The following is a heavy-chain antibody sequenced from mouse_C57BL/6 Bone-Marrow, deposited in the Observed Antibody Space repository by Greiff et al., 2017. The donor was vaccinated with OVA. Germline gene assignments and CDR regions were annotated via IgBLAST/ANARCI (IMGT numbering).Heavy chain of an antibody. CDR1: GFTFTDYY. J-gene: IGHJ2*01. Sequence: DVMLVESGGGLVQPGGSLSLSCAASGFTFTDYYMSWVRQPPGKALEWLGFIRNKANGYTTEYSASVKGRFTISRDTSQSILYLHMNALRAEDSATYYCARYIPDSSGLFDYWGQGTTLTVSS. CDR2: IRNKANGYTT. V-gene: IGHV7-3*01. D-gene: IGHD3-2*02. CDR3: ARYIPDSSGLFDY.